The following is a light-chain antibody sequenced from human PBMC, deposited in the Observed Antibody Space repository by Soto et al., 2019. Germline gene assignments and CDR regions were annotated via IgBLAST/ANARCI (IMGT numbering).Light chain of an antibody. Sequence: DVQMTQSPSSLSASVGDTVTITCRASQSISTWLAWYQQKPNKAPKSLISGASNLQSGVPSRFSGSGSGTDFTLTISSLQPEDFATYYCQQFYTFPLTFGGGTK. CDR2: GAS. CDR1: QSISTW. V-gene: IGKV1D-16*01. J-gene: IGKJ4*01. CDR3: QQFYTFPLT.